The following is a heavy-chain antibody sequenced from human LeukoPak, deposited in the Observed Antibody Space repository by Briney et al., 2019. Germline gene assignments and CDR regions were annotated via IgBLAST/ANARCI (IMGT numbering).Heavy chain of an antibody. CDR3: ASEEVAVAGGDY. V-gene: IGHV3-21*01. Sequence: GSLRLSRASSGFTFSSYSMNWVRQAPGKGLGWVSSISSSSSYIYYADSVKGRFTISRDNAKNSLYLQMNSLRAEDTAVYYCASEEVAVAGGDYWGQGTLVTVSS. D-gene: IGHD6-19*01. CDR1: GFTFSSYS. J-gene: IGHJ4*02. CDR2: ISSSSSYI.